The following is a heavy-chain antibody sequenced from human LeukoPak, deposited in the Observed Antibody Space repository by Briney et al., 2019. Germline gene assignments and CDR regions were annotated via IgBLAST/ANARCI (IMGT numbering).Heavy chain of an antibody. Sequence: PGGSLRLSCAASGFTFSNHEMSWVRQAPGEGLEWVSYISSSGGTIYYADPVKGRFTISRDKAKNSLYLQMNSLRTEDTAVYYCAREPQYGGSYYFDYWGQGTLVTVSS. D-gene: IGHD1-26*01. CDR2: ISSSGGTI. CDR1: GFTFSNHE. J-gene: IGHJ4*02. CDR3: AREPQYGGSYYFDY. V-gene: IGHV3-48*03.